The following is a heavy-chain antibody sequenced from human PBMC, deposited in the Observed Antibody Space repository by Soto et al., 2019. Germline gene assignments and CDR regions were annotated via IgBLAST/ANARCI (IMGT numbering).Heavy chain of an antibody. CDR2: ISSSSTTI. D-gene: IGHD3-16*01. CDR1: GFTFSTYS. CDR3: AMHVGGDY. J-gene: IGHJ4*02. Sequence: EVQLVESGGGLVQPGGSLRLSCAASGFTFSTYSMNWVRQAPGKGLEWVSYISSSSTTIFYSDSVKGRITISRDNAKNSLYLQMISPRAEDTAVYYCAMHVGGDYWGQGTLVTVSS. V-gene: IGHV3-48*01.